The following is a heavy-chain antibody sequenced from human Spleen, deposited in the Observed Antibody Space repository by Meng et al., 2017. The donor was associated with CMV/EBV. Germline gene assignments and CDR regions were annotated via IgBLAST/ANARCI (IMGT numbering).Heavy chain of an antibody. CDR1: GFTFSSYA. V-gene: IGHV3-30*04. Sequence: GESLKISCAASGFTFSSYAMHWVRQAPGKGLEWVAVISYDGSNKYYADSVKGRFTISRDNSKSTLYLQMNSLRAEDTAVYYCARGAVISPQGYYYYGMDVWGQGTTVTVSS. CDR3: ARGAVISPQGYYYYGMDV. J-gene: IGHJ6*02. CDR2: ISYDGSNK. D-gene: IGHD3-16*02.